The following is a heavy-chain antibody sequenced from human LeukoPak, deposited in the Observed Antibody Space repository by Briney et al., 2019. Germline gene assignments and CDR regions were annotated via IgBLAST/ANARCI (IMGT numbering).Heavy chain of an antibody. CDR1: RFTFNSYG. Sequence: GGSLRLSCAASRFTFNSYGMHWVRQAPGKGLEWVAFIRYDGSNKYYADSVKGRFTISRDNSKNTLYLQMDSLRAEDTAVYYCAAPDCGADCYFFDYWGQGTLVTVSS. J-gene: IGHJ4*02. CDR2: IRYDGSNK. V-gene: IGHV3-30*02. CDR3: AAPDCGADCYFFDY. D-gene: IGHD2-21*01.